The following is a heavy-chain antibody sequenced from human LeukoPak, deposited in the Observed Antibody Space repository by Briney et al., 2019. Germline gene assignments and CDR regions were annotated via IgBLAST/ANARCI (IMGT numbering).Heavy chain of an antibody. V-gene: IGHV3-21*01. CDR3: AELGITMIGGV. CDR2: ISSSSSYI. D-gene: IGHD3-10*02. J-gene: IGHJ6*04. Sequence: GGSLRLSCAASGFTFSSYSMNWLRQAPGKGLEWFSSISSSSSYIYYADSVKGRFTISRDNAKKSLYLQMNSLRAEDTAVYYCAELGITMIGGVWGKGTTVTISS. CDR1: GFTFSSYS.